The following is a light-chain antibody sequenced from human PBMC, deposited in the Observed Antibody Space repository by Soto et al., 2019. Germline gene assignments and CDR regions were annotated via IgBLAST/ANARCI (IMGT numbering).Light chain of an antibody. J-gene: IGKJ4*01. CDR3: QQRSNWPPLT. CDR1: LRLSSS. V-gene: IGKV3-11*01. Sequence: IVLTQSPATLSLSPGERATLSCRASLRLSSSLSWYQQKPGQAPRLLIYDASYSATGIPARFSGSGSGTDFSLTISSIVPEDFAVYYCQQRSNWPPLTFGQGTKVDIK. CDR2: DAS.